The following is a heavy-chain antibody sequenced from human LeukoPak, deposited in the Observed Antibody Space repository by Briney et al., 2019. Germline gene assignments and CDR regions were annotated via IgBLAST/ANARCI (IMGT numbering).Heavy chain of an antibody. Sequence: GGSLRLSCAASGFTFSSYSMNWVRQAPGKGLEWVSSISSSSSYIYYADSVKGRFTISRDNAKNSLYLQMNSLRAEDTAVYYCARGSGPAYCGGDCYTDYWGQGTLVTVSS. J-gene: IGHJ4*01. V-gene: IGHV3-21*01. CDR3: ARGSGPAYCGGDCYTDY. CDR2: ISSSSSYI. D-gene: IGHD2-21*02. CDR1: GFTFSSYS.